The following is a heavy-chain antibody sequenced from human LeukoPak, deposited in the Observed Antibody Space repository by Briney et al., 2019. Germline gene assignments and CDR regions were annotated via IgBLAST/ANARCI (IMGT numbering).Heavy chain of an antibody. Sequence: GGSLRLSCAASGFTFSSYWMHWVRQAPGKGLGWVSGINSDGRSTIYADPVKGRFTISRDNAKNTLYLQMSSLRAEDTAVYYCARLPLGGYSYGFDYWGQGTLVTVSS. J-gene: IGHJ4*02. CDR1: GFTFSSYW. CDR3: ARLPLGGYSYGFDY. D-gene: IGHD5-18*01. CDR2: INSDGRST. V-gene: IGHV3-74*01.